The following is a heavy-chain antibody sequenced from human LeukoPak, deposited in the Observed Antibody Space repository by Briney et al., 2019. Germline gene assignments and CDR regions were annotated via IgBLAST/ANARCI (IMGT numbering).Heavy chain of an antibody. Sequence: PSETLSLTCAVSGVSVSGDYWSWIRQPPGKGLEWIGYIYYTGNTDYNPSLKSRVTVSMDTSKNQFSLKLTSVTAADTAVYYCARHPFSTPFDLWGQGTLVTVSS. CDR3: ARHPFSTPFDL. CDR1: GVSVSGDY. D-gene: IGHD2/OR15-2a*01. CDR2: IYYTGNT. J-gene: IGHJ5*02. V-gene: IGHV4-59*08.